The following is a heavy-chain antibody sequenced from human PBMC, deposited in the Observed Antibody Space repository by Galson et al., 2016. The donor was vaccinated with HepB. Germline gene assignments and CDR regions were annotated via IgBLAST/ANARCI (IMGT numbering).Heavy chain of an antibody. CDR1: GGSISSFY. CDR3: AKHMMVTSNYFYYGMGV. V-gene: IGHV4-59*08. D-gene: IGHD2-21*02. J-gene: IGHJ6*02. Sequence: SETLSLTCTVSGGSISSFYWSWIRQPPGKGLEWIGYIYYSGRTNYNLSLKSRLTISVDTSKNQFSLKLSSVTAADTAVYFCAKHMMVTSNYFYYGMGVWGQGTTVTVSS. CDR2: IYYSGRT.